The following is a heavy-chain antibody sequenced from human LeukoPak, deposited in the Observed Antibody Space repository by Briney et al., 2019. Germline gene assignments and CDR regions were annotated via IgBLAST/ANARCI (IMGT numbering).Heavy chain of an antibody. Sequence: PGGSLRLSCAASGFTVSSNYMSWVRQAPGKGLEWVSVIYSGGSTYYADSVKGRFTISRDNSKNTLYLQMNSLRAEDTAVYYCARDWGCTDGVCYHFDYWGQGTLVIVSS. J-gene: IGHJ4*02. D-gene: IGHD2-8*01. V-gene: IGHV3-66*02. CDR3: ARDWGCTDGVCYHFDY. CDR2: IYSGGST. CDR1: GFTVSSNY.